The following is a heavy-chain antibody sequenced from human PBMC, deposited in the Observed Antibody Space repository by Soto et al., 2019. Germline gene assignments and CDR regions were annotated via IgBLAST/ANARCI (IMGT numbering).Heavy chain of an antibody. D-gene: IGHD2-8*01. CDR2: IYPCDSDT. CDR1: GYIFSSYW. CDR3: ARQGSNGSHYYYGMDV. J-gene: IGHJ6*02. Sequence: GESLKISCKGSGYIFSSYWIACVRQMPGKGLEWMGIIYPCDSDTRYSPSFQGQVTMSVDKSKNTAYLHWSSLKASDTAMYYCARQGSNGSHYYYGMDVWGQGTTVTVSS. V-gene: IGHV5-51*01.